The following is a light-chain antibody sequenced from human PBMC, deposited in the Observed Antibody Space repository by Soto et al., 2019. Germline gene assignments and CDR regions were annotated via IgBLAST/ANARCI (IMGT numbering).Light chain of an antibody. CDR2: DAS. CDR1: QSISSW. CDR3: QQYNSYPLT. V-gene: IGKV1-5*01. Sequence: DIQITQSPSTLSASVGDRVTITCRASQSISSWLAWYQQKPGKAPQLLIYDASSLESGVPSRFSGSGSGTEFTLTISSLQPDDFATYYCQQYNSYPLTFGQGTKVDIK. J-gene: IGKJ2*01.